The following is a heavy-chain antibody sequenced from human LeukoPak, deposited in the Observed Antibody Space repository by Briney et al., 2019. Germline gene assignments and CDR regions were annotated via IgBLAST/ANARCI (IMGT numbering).Heavy chain of an antibody. V-gene: IGHV3-53*01. J-gene: IGHJ3*02. CDR1: GFTFSSYA. Sequence: GGSLRLSCAASGFTFSSYAMSWVRQAPGKGLEWVSVIYSGGSTYYADSVKGRFTISRDNSKNTLYPQMNSLRAEDTAVYYCARSPYDSSGYYYGPVAFDIWGQGTMVTASS. CDR2: IYSGGST. CDR3: ARSPYDSSGYYYGPVAFDI. D-gene: IGHD3-22*01.